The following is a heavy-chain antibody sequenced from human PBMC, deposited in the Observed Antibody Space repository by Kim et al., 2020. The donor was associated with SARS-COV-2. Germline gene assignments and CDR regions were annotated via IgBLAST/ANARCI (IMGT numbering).Heavy chain of an antibody. D-gene: IGHD3-9*01. V-gene: IGHV4-34*01. CDR3: ARGRGLRYSRGAFDI. Sequence: SETLSLTCAVYGGSFSGYYWSWIRQPPGKGLEWIGEINHSGSTNYNPSPKSRVTISVDTSTNQFSLKLSSVTAADTAVYYCARGRGLRYSRGAFDIWGQGTMVTVSS. CDR2: INHSGST. CDR1: GGSFSGYY. J-gene: IGHJ3*02.